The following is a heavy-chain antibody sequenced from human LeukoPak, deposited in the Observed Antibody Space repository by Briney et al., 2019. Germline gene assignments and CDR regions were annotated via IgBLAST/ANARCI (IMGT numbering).Heavy chain of an antibody. CDR3: ARDKSLVRVIDY. J-gene: IGHJ4*02. V-gene: IGHV3-30*03. CDR2: ISYDGSNK. D-gene: IGHD6-19*01. Sequence: GGSLRLSCAASGFTFSSYGMLWVRQAPGKALEWVAVISYDGSNKYYADSVKGRFTISRDNAKNSLYLQMNSLRAEDTAVYYCARDKSLVRVIDYWGQGTLVTVSS. CDR1: GFTFSSYG.